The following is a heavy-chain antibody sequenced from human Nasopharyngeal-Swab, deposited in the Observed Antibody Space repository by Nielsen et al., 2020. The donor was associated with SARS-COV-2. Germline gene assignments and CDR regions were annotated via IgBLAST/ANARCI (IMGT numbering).Heavy chain of an antibody. J-gene: IGHJ4*02. CDR1: GFGFSAFA. V-gene: IGHV3-23*01. D-gene: IGHD6-19*01. CDR2: AGGNDGST. Sequence: GGSLRLSCAASGFGFSAFAMSWVRQAPGKGLEWVSAAGGNDGSTFYADSVRGRFTISRDNSKNTLYLQMNSLRAEDTALYYWAKKYGTRGWYVGLDYWGQGTQVTVSS. CDR3: AKKYGTRGWYVGLDY.